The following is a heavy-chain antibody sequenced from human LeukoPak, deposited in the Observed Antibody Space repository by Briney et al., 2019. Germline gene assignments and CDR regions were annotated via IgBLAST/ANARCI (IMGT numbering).Heavy chain of an antibody. J-gene: IGHJ3*02. D-gene: IGHD3-22*01. Sequence: ASVKVSCKASGYTFTDYYIHWVRQAPGQGLEWMGWINPNSGDTNYAQKFQGRVTMTRDTSISTTYMELSRLRNDDTAVYYCARDRAGYYDTSGSVAFDIWGQGTMVTVSS. V-gene: IGHV1-2*02. CDR3: ARDRAGYYDTSGSVAFDI. CDR2: INPNSGDT. CDR1: GYTFTDYY.